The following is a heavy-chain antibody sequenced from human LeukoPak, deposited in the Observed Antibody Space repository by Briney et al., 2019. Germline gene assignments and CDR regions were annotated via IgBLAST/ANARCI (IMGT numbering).Heavy chain of an antibody. Sequence: PSETLSLTCTVSGGSVSSSTYYWNWIRQPPGKGLEWIGYIYNSGSTNYNASLKSRVTISVDTPKNQFSLKLSSVTAAVTAVYYCARLTMVRGVSVPFDPWGQGTLVTVSS. CDR1: GGSVSSSTYY. J-gene: IGHJ5*02. CDR2: IYNSGST. D-gene: IGHD3-10*01. V-gene: IGHV4-61*01. CDR3: ARLTMVRGVSVPFDP.